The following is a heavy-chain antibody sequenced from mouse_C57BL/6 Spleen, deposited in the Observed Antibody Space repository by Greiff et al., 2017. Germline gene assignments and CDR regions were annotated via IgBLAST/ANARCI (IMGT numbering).Heavy chain of an antibody. V-gene: IGHV1-69*01. CDR1: GYTFTSYW. J-gene: IGHJ1*03. Sequence: QVQLQQPGAELVMPGASVKLSCKASGYTFTSYWMHWVKQRPGQGLEWIGEIDPSDSYTNYNQKFKGKSTLTVDKSSSTAYMQLSSLTSEDSAVYYCARWRYEYDPYFDVWGTGTTVTVSS. CDR3: ARWRYEYDPYFDV. CDR2: IDPSDSYT. D-gene: IGHD2-4*01.